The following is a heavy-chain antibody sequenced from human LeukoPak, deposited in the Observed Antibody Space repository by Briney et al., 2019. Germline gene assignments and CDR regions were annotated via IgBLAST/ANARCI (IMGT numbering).Heavy chain of an antibody. V-gene: IGHV1-24*01. CDR2: FDPEDGET. CDR3: ARDRGGYDHAPLFDY. D-gene: IGHD5-12*01. CDR1: GYTLTELS. Sequence: GASVKVSCKVSGYTLTELSMHWVRQAPGKGLEWMGGFDPEDGETIYAQKFQGRVTMTEDTSTDTAYMELSSLRSDDTAVYYCARDRGGYDHAPLFDYWGQGTLVTVSS. J-gene: IGHJ4*02.